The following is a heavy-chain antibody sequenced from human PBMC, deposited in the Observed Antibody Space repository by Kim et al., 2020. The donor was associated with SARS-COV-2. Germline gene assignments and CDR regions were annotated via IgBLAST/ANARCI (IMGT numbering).Heavy chain of an antibody. D-gene: IGHD3-9*01. V-gene: IGHV3-30*07. Sequence: SVKGRFTISRDNSKNTLYLQMNSLRAEDTAVYYCARDYDILTGYFDAFDIWGQGTMVTVSS. CDR3: ARDYDILTGYFDAFDI. J-gene: IGHJ3*02.